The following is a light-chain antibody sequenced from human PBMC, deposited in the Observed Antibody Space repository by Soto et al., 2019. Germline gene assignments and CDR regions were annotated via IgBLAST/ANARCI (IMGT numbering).Light chain of an antibody. CDR3: QQYGSSSYT. Sequence: EIVLTQSPGTLSLSPGERATLSCRASLSVSSSYLAWYQQKPGQAPRLLIYDASSRATGIPDRFSGSGSGTDFTLTISRLEPEDFAVYYCQQYGSSSYTFGQGTKLEIK. V-gene: IGKV3-20*01. CDR2: DAS. CDR1: LSVSSSY. J-gene: IGKJ2*01.